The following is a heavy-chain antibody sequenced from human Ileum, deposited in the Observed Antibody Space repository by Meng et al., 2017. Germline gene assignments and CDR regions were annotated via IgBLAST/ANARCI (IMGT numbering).Heavy chain of an antibody. CDR3: ARDRFSSGSSNWFDP. Sequence: QVQLTESGPGLVKPSQTLSLTCTVSGVSISRGFYHWNWIRQHPGKGLEWIGSIYYSGTIYYNPSLKSRVTISLDTSKNQFSLNLSSVTAADTAVYYCARDRFSSGSSNWFDPWGQGTLVTASS. CDR2: IYYSGTI. D-gene: IGHD3-10*01. CDR1: GVSISRGFYH. V-gene: IGHV4-31*03. J-gene: IGHJ5*02.